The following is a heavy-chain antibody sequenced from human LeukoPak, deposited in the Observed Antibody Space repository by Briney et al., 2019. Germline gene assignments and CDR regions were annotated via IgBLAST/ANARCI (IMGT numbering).Heavy chain of an antibody. CDR2: IYSGGST. D-gene: IGHD4-17*01. CDR1: GFTVSSNY. J-gene: IGHJ4*02. V-gene: IGHV3-53*01. Sequence: PGGSLRLSCAASGFTVSSNYMSWVRKAPGKGLEWVSVIYSGGSTYYADSVKGRFTISRDNSKNTLYLQMNSLRAEDTAVYYCARDRYGDSGGFDYWGQGTLVTVSS. CDR3: ARDRYGDSGGFDY.